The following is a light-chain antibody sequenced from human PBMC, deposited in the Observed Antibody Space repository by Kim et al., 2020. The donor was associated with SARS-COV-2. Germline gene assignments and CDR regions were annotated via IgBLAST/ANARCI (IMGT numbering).Light chain of an antibody. CDR2: AAA. CDR1: QGIRNY. J-gene: IGKJ1*01. CDR3: QKYNSALWT. V-gene: IGKV1-27*01. Sequence: DIQMTQSPSSLSASVGDRVTITCRASQGIRNYLAWYQQKPSEVPKLLIYAAATLQSGVPSRFSGSGSGTDFILTISSLQPEDVATYYCQKYNSALWTFGQGTKVDIK.